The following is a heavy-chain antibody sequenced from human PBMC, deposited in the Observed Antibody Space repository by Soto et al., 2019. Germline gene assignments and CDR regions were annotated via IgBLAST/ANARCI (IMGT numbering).Heavy chain of an antibody. CDR1: GFTFSGHW. CDR3: AREAGYCSRTSCYRRAFDT. J-gene: IGHJ3*02. D-gene: IGHD2-2*01. CDR2: INTDGGSS. Sequence: EVQLVESGGDLVQPGGSLRLSCAASGFTFSGHWMHWVRQVPGKGLEWVSRINTDGGSSAYADSVKVRFTISRDNAKNTRYLQMNGLRAEDTAVYYCAREAGYCSRTSCYRRAFDTWGQGTTVTVSS. V-gene: IGHV3-74*03.